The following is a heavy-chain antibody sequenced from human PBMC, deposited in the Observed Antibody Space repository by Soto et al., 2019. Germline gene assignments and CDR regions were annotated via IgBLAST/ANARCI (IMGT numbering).Heavy chain of an antibody. CDR3: AKSGGNGWFADAFDV. V-gene: IGHV3-53*01. D-gene: IGHD6-19*01. J-gene: IGHJ3*01. CDR2: IYSGGST. CDR1: GFIVSSYY. Sequence: GSLSLSCAGSGFIVSSYYMSWVRQAPGKGLEWISVIYSGGSTYYADSVKGRFTISRDNSENTLYLQLNSLRAEDTAVYYCAKSGGNGWFADAFDVWGQGTMVTVSS.